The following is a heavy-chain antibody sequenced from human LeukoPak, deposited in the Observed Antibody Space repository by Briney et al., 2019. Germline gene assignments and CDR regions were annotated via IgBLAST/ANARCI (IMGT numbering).Heavy chain of an antibody. CDR2: ISYDGSNK. J-gene: IGHJ6*02. V-gene: IGHV3-30-3*01. Sequence: GGSVRRFGAASGFTFSSYAMHWVGQAPGKGLEWVAVISYDGSNKYYADSVKGRFTISRDNSKNTLYLQMNSLRAEDTAVYYCARDYEVITMGYYYYYGMDVWGQGATVTTSS. CDR1: GFTFSSYA. D-gene: IGHD3-10*01. CDR3: ARDYEVITMGYYYYYGMDV.